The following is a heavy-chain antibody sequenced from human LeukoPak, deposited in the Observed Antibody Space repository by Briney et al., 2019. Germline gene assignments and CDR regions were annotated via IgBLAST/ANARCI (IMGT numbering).Heavy chain of an antibody. CDR3: ARVNSSYYYYYYMDV. CDR2: IYHSGST. J-gene: IGHJ6*03. CDR1: GGSISSYY. Sequence: PSETLSLTCTVSGGSISSYYWSWIRQPPGKGLEWIGYIYHSGSTYYNPSLKGRVTISVDRSKNQFSLKLSSVTAADTAVYYCARVNSSYYYYYYMDVWGKGTTVTVSS. D-gene: IGHD4-11*01. V-gene: IGHV4-59*12.